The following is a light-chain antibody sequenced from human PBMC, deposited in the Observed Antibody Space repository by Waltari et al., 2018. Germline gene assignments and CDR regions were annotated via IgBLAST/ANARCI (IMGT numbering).Light chain of an antibody. CDR1: SSNIGVNT. Sequence: QSVLTQPPSASGTPGPTVTISCSGSSSNIGVNTLTWYQQLPGTAPKLPIYTANLRPSGVPDRFSGSKSGTSASLAISGLQSEDEADYHCQTWDDSLNGVVFGGGTKLTVL. V-gene: IGLV1-44*01. CDR2: TAN. J-gene: IGLJ2*01. CDR3: QTWDDSLNGVV.